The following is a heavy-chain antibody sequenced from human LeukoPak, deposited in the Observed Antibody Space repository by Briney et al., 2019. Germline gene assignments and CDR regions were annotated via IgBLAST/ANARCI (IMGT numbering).Heavy chain of an antibody. Sequence: ASVKVSCKASGYTFTSYGISWVRQAPGQGLEWMGWISAYNGNTNYAQKLQGRGTMTTYTSTSTAYMELRSLRSDDTAVYYCAREMRENYYDSSGHDAFDLWGQGTVVTVSS. J-gene: IGHJ3*01. CDR1: GYTFTSYG. V-gene: IGHV1-18*01. D-gene: IGHD3-22*01. CDR2: ISAYNGNT. CDR3: AREMRENYYDSSGHDAFDL.